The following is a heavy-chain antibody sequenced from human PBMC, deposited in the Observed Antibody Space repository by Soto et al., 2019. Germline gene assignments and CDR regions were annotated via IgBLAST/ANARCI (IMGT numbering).Heavy chain of an antibody. CDR2: IWYDGSNK. CDR3: ARELFESPHYYGSGSYYLDY. V-gene: IGHV3-33*01. D-gene: IGHD3-10*01. J-gene: IGHJ4*02. Sequence: GGSLRLSCAASGFTFSSYAMHWVRQAPGKGLEWVAVIWYDGSNKYYADSVKGRFTISRDNSKNTLYLQMNSLRAEDTAVYYCARELFESPHYYGSGSYYLDYWGQGTLVTVSS. CDR1: GFTFSSYA.